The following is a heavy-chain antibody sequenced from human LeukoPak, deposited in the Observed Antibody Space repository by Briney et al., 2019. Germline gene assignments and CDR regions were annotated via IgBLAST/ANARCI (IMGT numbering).Heavy chain of an antibody. CDR1: GGTFSSCA. V-gene: IGHV1-69*01. CDR3: ARSLMVRGGYYYYMDV. D-gene: IGHD3-10*01. CDR2: IIPIFGTA. Sequence: SVKVSCKASGGTFSSCAISWVRQAPGQGLEWMGGIIPIFGTANYAQKFQGRVTITADESTSTAYMELSSLRSGDTAVYYCARSLMVRGGYYYYMDVWGKGTTVTVSS. J-gene: IGHJ6*03.